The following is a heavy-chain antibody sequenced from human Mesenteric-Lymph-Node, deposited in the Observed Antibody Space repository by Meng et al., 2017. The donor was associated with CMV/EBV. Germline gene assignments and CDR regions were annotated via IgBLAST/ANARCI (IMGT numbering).Heavy chain of an antibody. Sequence: GSLRLTCAVYGGSFSGYYWSWIRQPPGKGLEWIGEINHSGSTNYNPSLKSRVTISVDTSKNQFSLKLSSVTAADTAVYYCARAKYDFWSGYIDYWGQGTLVTVSS. D-gene: IGHD3-3*01. CDR3: ARAKYDFWSGYIDY. CDR1: GGSFSGYY. V-gene: IGHV4-34*01. CDR2: INHSGST. J-gene: IGHJ4*02.